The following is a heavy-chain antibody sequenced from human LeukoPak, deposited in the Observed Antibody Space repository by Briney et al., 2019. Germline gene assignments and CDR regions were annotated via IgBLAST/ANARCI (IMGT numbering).Heavy chain of an antibody. CDR1: GFTFSSYW. J-gene: IGHJ4*02. V-gene: IGHV3-7*04. CDR2: IKQDGSEK. Sequence: PGGSLRLTCAASGFTFSSYWMIWVRQAPGKGLEGVANIKQDGSEKCYVDSVKGRFTISRDNAKNSLYLQMNSLRAEDTAVYYCAGGRYCSGGTCYYPFDYWGQGTLVTLSS. CDR3: AGGRYCSGGTCYYPFDY. D-gene: IGHD2-15*01.